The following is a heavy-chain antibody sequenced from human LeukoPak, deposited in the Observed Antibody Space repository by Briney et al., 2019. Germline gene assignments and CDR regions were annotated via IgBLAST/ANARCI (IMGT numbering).Heavy chain of an antibody. CDR1: GFTVSYNH. D-gene: IGHD2-8*01. V-gene: IGHV3-66*04. Sequence: PGGSLRLSCAAPGFTVSYNHMSWVRQAPGKGLEWVSLIYRGGNIYYADSVKGRFTISRDNSKNTLYLQMNSLRAEDTAMYYCARHYCTNGVCYYFDYWGQGTLVTVSS. CDR3: ARHYCTNGVCYYFDY. J-gene: IGHJ4*02. CDR2: IYRGGNI.